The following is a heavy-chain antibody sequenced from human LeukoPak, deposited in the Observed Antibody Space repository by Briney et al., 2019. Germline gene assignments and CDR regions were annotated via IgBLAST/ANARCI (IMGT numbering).Heavy chain of an antibody. Sequence: PGESLRICCEGSGYNISITYIVRVREMPGKGLECMGIVYPGDAKTRYGQSFQGQVIISVDKSISTAYLQWSSLKASDTATYFCARRSHYDRDGYYRDALDIWGQGTLVVVSS. V-gene: IGHV5-51*01. CDR2: VYPGDAKT. CDR1: GYNISITY. J-gene: IGHJ3*02. CDR3: ARRSHYDRDGYYRDALDI. D-gene: IGHD3-22*01.